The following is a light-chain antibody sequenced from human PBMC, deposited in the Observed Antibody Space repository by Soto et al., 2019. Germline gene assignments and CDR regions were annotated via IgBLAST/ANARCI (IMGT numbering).Light chain of an antibody. CDR1: SPNIGSNP. V-gene: IGLV1-44*01. Sequence: QLVLTQPPSASGTPGQRVTISCSGSSPNIGSNPVSWYQQLPGTAPRLLIYSNNERPSGVPDRLSGSKSGTSASLAISGLQSEDEADYYCAAWGDSLNGRVFGGGTKLTVL. CDR3: AAWGDSLNGRV. J-gene: IGLJ3*02. CDR2: SNN.